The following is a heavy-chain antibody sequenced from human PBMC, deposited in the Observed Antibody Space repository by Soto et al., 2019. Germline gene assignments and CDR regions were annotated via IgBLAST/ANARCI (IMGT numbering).Heavy chain of an antibody. CDR2: IWYDGNNQ. V-gene: IGHV3-33*01. Sequence: QVQLVESGGGVVQPGRSLRLSCAASGFTFSSYGMHWVRQAPGKGLEWVSFIWYDGNNQYYADSVKGRFTISKDNFEDTVYLQMNSLRAEDTAVYYWARAPRTYCGGDCYPLFYPYGLDVWGQGTTVTVSS. J-gene: IGHJ6*02. CDR3: ARAPRTYCGGDCYPLFYPYGLDV. D-gene: IGHD2-21*02. CDR1: GFTFSSYG.